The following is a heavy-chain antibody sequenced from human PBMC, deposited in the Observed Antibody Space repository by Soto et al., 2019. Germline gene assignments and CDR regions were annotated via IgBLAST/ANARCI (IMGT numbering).Heavy chain of an antibody. V-gene: IGHV1-18*01. Sequence: QVQLVQSGAEVNKPGASVKGSCKASGYTFTSYFISWVRQAPGQGLEWMGWISAYNGNTNYAQKLQGRVTMTTETSTSTAYMELRSLRSDATAVYYCARDCSAAGPVACWGQGTLVTVSS. CDR2: ISAYNGNT. CDR3: ARDCSAAGPVAC. J-gene: IGHJ4*02. D-gene: IGHD6-13*01. CDR1: GYTFTSYF.